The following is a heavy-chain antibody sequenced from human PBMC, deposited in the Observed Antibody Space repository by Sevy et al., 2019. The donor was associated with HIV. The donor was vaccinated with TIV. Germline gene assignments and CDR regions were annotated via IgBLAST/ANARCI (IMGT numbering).Heavy chain of an antibody. J-gene: IGHJ4*02. CDR2: LSFGCNEI. V-gene: IGHV3-23*01. CDR3: AREGCTKPHDY. D-gene: IGHD2-8*01. Sequence: GGSLRLSCAASGFTFSKYSMSWVRQPPGKGLEWVSTLSFGCNEINYADSVKGRFTISRDNSESSVYLQMNNLRPEDTAVYYCAREGCTKPHDYWGQGTLVTVSS. CDR1: GFTFSKYS.